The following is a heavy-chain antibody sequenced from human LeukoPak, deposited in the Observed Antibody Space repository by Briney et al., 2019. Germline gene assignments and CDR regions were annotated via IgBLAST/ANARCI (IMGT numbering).Heavy chain of an antibody. CDR3: AKDLDPSKYSSSSHPPYYFDY. J-gene: IGHJ4*02. V-gene: IGHV3-30*02. D-gene: IGHD6-6*01. CDR2: IRYDGSNK. CDR1: GFTFSSYG. Sequence: VQPGGSLRLSCAASGFTFSSYGMHWVRQAPGKGLEWVAFIRYDGSNKYYADSVKGRFTISRDNSKNTLYLQMNSLRAEDTAVYYCAKDLDPSKYSSSSHPPYYFDYWGQGTLVTVSS.